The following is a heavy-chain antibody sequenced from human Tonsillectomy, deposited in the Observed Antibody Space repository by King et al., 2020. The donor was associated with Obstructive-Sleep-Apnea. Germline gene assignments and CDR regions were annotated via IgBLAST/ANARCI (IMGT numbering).Heavy chain of an antibody. V-gene: IGHV3-11*06. CDR2: NSASSRYT. CDR3: ARTTVVTPYYFDY. CDR1: GFTFSDYY. D-gene: IGHD4-23*01. J-gene: IGHJ4*02. Sequence: QLVQSGGGLVKPGGSLRLSCAASGFTFSDYYMSWIRQAPGEGLEWVSYNSASSRYTVYADSVKGRFTISRDNAKNSLFLQMNNLRAEDTALYYCARTTVVTPYYFDYWGQGTRVTVSS.